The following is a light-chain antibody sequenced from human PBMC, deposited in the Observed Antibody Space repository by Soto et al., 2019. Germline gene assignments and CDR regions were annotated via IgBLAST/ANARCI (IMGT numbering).Light chain of an antibody. CDR2: EVS. CDR3: SSYVGSNDWV. V-gene: IGLV2-8*01. J-gene: IGLJ3*02. CDR1: SSDVGRYKY. Sequence: QSVLTQPPSASGSPGQSVTISCTGTSSDVGRYKYVSWYQQHPGKAPKVMIYEVSKRPSGVPDRFSGSKAGNTASLTGSGLQAADDADYYCSSYVGSNDWVFGGGTKLTVL.